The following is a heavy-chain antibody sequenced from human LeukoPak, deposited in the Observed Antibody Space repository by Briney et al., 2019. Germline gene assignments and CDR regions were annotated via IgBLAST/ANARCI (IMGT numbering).Heavy chain of an antibody. V-gene: IGHV4-34*01. D-gene: IGHD3-10*01. CDR3: ARVGYYYGSGSYIDY. J-gene: IGHJ4*02. Sequence: PSETLSLTCAVYGGSFSGYYWSWIRQPPGKGLEWIGEINHSGSTNYNPSLKSRVTISVDTPKNQFSLKLSSVTAADTAVYYCARVGYYYGSGSYIDYWGQGTLVTVSS. CDR1: GGSFSGYY. CDR2: INHSGST.